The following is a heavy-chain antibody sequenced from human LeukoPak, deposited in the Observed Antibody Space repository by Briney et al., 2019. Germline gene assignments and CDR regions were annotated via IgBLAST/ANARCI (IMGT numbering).Heavy chain of an antibody. CDR3: ARGTSVELYYYYGMDV. CDR2: MNPNSGNT. CDR1: GYTFTSYD. J-gene: IGHJ6*02. V-gene: IGHV1-8*01. D-gene: IGHD1-7*01. Sequence: ASVKVCCKASGYTFTSYDINWVRQATGQGLEWMGWMNPNSGNTGYAQKFQGRVTMTRNTSISTAYMELSSLRSEDTAVYYCARGTSVELYYYYGMDVWGQGTTVTVSS.